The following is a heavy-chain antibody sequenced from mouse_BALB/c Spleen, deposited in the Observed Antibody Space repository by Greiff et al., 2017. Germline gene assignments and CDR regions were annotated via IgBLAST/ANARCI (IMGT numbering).Heavy chain of an antibody. CDR3: AREWLYRLYAMDY. V-gene: IGHV5-6-3*01. CDR2: INSNGGST. J-gene: IGHJ4*01. CDR1: GFTFSSYG. Sequence: DVKLVESGGGLVQPGGSLKLSCAASGFTFSSYGMSWVRQTPDKRLELVATINSNGGSTYYPDSVKGRFTISRDNAKNTLYLQMSSLKSEDTAMYYCAREWLYRLYAMDYWGQGTSVTVSS. D-gene: IGHD1-2*01.